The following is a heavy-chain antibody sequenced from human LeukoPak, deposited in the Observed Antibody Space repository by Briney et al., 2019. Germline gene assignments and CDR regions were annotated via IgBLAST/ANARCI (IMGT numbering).Heavy chain of an antibody. CDR3: ARGLHDYGGNAYNY. Sequence: SETLSLTCTVSGGSISSYYWNWIRQPPGKGLEWIGYIYYSGSTNYNPSLKSRVTISVDTSKNQFSLKLSSVTAADTAVYYCARGLHDYGGNAYNYWGQGTLVTVSS. V-gene: IGHV4-59*01. J-gene: IGHJ4*02. D-gene: IGHD4-23*01. CDR1: GGSISSYY. CDR2: IYYSGST.